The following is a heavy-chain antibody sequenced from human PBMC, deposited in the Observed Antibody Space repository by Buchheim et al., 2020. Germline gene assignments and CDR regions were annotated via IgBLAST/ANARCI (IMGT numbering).Heavy chain of an antibody. CDR3: AKVSEYDILTGYYPYYYYYGMDV. CDR1: GFTFSSYA. D-gene: IGHD3-9*01. Sequence: EVQLLESGGGLVQPGGSLRLSCAASGFTFSSYAMSWVRQAPGKGLEWVSAISGSGGSTYYADSVKGRFTISRDNSKNTLYLQMNSLRAEDTAVYYCAKVSEYDILTGYYPYYYYYGMDVWGQGTT. J-gene: IGHJ6*02. CDR2: ISGSGGST. V-gene: IGHV3-23*01.